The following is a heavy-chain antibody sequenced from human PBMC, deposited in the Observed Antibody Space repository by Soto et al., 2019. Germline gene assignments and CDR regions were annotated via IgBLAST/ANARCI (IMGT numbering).Heavy chain of an antibody. CDR2: INAGNGNT. CDR3: ARDGRVCSGGSGYLSWFDP. CDR1: GYTFTSYA. J-gene: IGHJ5*02. Sequence: ASVKVSCKASGYTFTSYAMHWVRQAPGQRLEWMRRINAGNGNTKYSQKFQGRVTITRDTSACTAYMELSSLRSEDTAVYYCARDGRVCSGGSGYLSWFDPWGQGTLVTVSS. V-gene: IGHV1-3*01. D-gene: IGHD2-15*01.